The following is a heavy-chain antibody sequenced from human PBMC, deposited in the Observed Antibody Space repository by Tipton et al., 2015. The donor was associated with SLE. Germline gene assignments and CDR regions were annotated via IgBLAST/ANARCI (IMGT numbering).Heavy chain of an antibody. V-gene: IGHV4-39*07. CDR3: AGGFYGMDV. CDR1: GSSISSSSYY. D-gene: IGHD3-16*01. CDR2: IYYSGST. J-gene: IGHJ6*02. Sequence: TLSLTCTVSGSSISSSSYYWGWIRQPPGKGLEWIGSIYYSGSTYYNPSLKSRVTISVDTSKNQFSLKLSSVTAADTTVYYCAGGFYGMDVWGQGTTVTVSS.